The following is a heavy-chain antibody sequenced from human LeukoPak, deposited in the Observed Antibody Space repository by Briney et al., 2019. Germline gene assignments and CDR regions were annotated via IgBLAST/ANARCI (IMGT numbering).Heavy chain of an antibody. Sequence: GGSLRLSCAASGFTFSSYAMSWVRQAPGKGLEWVSAISGSGGSTYYADSVKGRFTISRDNSKNTLYLQMNSLRAEDTAVYYGAKGPGGGYYGSGSGGYWGQGTLVTVSS. D-gene: IGHD3-10*01. CDR3: AKGPGGGYYGSGSGGY. J-gene: IGHJ4*02. V-gene: IGHV3-23*01. CDR1: GFTFSSYA. CDR2: ISGSGGST.